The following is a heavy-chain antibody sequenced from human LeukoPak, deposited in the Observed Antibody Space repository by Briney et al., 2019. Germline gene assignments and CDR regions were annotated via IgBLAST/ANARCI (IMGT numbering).Heavy chain of an antibody. CDR1: GGSISSGGYY. CDR3: ARRGSGSIYDY. J-gene: IGHJ4*02. D-gene: IGHD3-10*01. CDR2: IYYSGST. V-gene: IGHV4-31*03. Sequence: KTSETLSLTCTVSGGSISSGGYYWSWIRQHPGKGLEWIGYIYYSGSTYYNPSLKSRVTISVDTSKNQFSLKLSSVTAADTAVYYCARRGSGSIYDYWGQGTLVTVSS.